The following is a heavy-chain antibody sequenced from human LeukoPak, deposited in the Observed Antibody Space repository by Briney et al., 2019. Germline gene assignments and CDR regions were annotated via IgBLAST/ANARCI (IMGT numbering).Heavy chain of an antibody. Sequence: PSETLSLTCTVSGGSISSYYWSWIRQPPGKGLEWIGYTYSSGSTNYNPSLKSRVTISVDTSKNQFSLKLTSVTAADTAVYYCARTYYFGSGSYHFDYWGQGTLVTVSS. J-gene: IGHJ4*02. V-gene: IGHV4-59*08. D-gene: IGHD3-10*01. CDR1: GGSISSYY. CDR2: TYSSGST. CDR3: ARTYYFGSGSYHFDY.